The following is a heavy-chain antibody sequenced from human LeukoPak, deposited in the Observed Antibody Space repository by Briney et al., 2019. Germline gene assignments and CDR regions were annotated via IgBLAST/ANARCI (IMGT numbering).Heavy chain of an antibody. CDR3: ARAEGSGSSFDY. Sequence: PGGSLRLSCVASGFPFRSFSMNWVRQAPGKGLEWVSSISSSSTYIYYADSVKGRFTISRGNAKNSLYLQMNSLRVEDTAVYYCARAEGSGSSFDYWGQGTLVTVSS. D-gene: IGHD3-10*01. V-gene: IGHV3-21*01. CDR2: ISSSSTYI. CDR1: GFPFRSFS. J-gene: IGHJ4*02.